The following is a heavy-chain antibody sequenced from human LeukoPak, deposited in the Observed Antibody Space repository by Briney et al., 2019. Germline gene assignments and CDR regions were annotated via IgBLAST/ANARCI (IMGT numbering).Heavy chain of an antibody. J-gene: IGHJ3*01. CDR1: GYSFSNYW. CDR3: ASGRTYCGGDCQNDAFDF. D-gene: IGHD2-21*02. V-gene: IGHV5-51*01. Sequence: GESLKISCKGSGYSFSNYWIGWVRQMPGKGLEWMGLIYPGDSDTKYSPPSQGQVTISADKSINTAYLQWSSLKASDTAMYYCASGRTYCGGDCQNDAFDFWGQGTMVTVSS. CDR2: IYPGDSDT.